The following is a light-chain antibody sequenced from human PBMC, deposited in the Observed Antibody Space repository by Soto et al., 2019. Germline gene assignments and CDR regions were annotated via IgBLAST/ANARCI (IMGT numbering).Light chain of an antibody. Sequence: GDRVTITCRASQSISSWLAWYQQKPGKAPKLLIYDASSLESGDPSRFSGSGSGTEFTLTISSLQPDDFATYYCQQYNSSLTFGGGTKVEIK. J-gene: IGKJ4*01. V-gene: IGKV1-5*01. CDR3: QQYNSSLT. CDR2: DAS. CDR1: QSISSW.